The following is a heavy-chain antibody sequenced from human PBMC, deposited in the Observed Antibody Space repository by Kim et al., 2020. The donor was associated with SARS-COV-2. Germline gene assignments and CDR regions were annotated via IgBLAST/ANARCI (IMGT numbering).Heavy chain of an antibody. D-gene: IGHD3-22*01. V-gene: IGHV3-30*18. J-gene: IGHJ4*02. CDR1: GFTFSSYG. CDR3: AKEGEDSSGYYDGGFDY. Sequence: GGSLRLSCAASGFTFSSYGMHWVRQAPGKGLEWVAVISYDGSNKYYADSVKGRFTISRDNSKNTLYLQMNSLRAEDTAVYYCAKEGEDSSGYYDGGFDYWGQGTLVTVSS. CDR2: ISYDGSNK.